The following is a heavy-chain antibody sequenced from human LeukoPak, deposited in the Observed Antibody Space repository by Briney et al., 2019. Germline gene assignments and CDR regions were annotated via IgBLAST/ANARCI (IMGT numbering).Heavy chain of an antibody. CDR2: INAGNGNT. CDR3: ARDVAAAGTGFDY. J-gene: IGHJ4*02. Sequence: ASVKVSCKASGYTLTSYAMHWVRQAPGQRLEWMGWINAGNGNTKYSQKFQGRVTMTTDTSTSTAYMELRSLRSDDTAVYYCARDVAAAGTGFDYWGQGTLVTVSS. D-gene: IGHD6-13*01. V-gene: IGHV1-3*01. CDR1: GYTLTSYA.